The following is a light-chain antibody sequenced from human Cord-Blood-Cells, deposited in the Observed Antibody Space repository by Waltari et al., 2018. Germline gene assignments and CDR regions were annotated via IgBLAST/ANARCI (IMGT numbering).Light chain of an antibody. V-gene: IGKV3-11*01. J-gene: IGKJ4*01. CDR2: DAS. Sequence: EIMLTQSQATLSVSPGEGATLSCRASQSVSSYLAWYQQKPGQAPRLLIYDASNRATGIPARFSGSGSGTDFTLTISSLEPEDFAVYYCQQRSNWPRLTFGGGTKVEIK. CDR3: QQRSNWPRLT. CDR1: QSVSSY.